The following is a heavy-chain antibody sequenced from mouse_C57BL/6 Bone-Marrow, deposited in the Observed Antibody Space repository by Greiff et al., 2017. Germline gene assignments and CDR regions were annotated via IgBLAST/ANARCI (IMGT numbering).Heavy chain of an antibody. CDR2: IHPSDSDT. D-gene: IGHD1-1*01. V-gene: IGHV1-74*01. CDR3: AIFVTTVVAPALDV. Sequence: QVQLQQPGAELVKPGASVKVSCKASGYTFTSYWMHWVKQRPGQGLEWIGRIHPSDSDTNYNQKFKGKATLTVDKSSSPAYMQLSSLTSEDSAVYYCAIFVTTVVAPALDVWGTGTTVTVSS. CDR1: GYTFTSYW. J-gene: IGHJ1*03.